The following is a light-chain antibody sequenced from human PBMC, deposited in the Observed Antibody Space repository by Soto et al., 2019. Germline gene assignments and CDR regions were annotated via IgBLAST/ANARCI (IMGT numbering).Light chain of an antibody. Sequence: EIVLTQSPGTLSLSPGERATLSCRPSQSVSSTHLAWYQQKPGQAPRLLIYGASSRATDIPDRFSGSGSGTDFTLTISSLEPEDFAVYYCQQYYDWPITFGQGTRLEIK. CDR2: GAS. V-gene: IGKV3-20*01. J-gene: IGKJ5*01. CDR1: QSVSSTH. CDR3: QQYYDWPIT.